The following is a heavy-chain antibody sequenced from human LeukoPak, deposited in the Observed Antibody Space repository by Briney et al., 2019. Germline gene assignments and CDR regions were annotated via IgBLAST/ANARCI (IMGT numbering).Heavy chain of an antibody. CDR1: GFTFTSYG. Sequence: GGSLRLSCAASGFTFTSYGMHWVRQAPGKWLEWVAVIWYDGSNEDYADSVKGRFTISRDISKRTVYLQMNTLRAEDTAVYYCARAGVGSGLDYWGHGTQVTVSS. CDR2: IWYDGSNE. D-gene: IGHD2-15*01. CDR3: ARAGVGSGLDY. J-gene: IGHJ4*01. V-gene: IGHV3-33*01.